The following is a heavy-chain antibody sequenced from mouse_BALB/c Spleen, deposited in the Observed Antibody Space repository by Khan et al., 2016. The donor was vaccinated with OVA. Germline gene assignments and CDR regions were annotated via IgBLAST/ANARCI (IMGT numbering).Heavy chain of an antibody. CDR2: INPKNGVT. CDR1: GYTFIEYT. Sequence: VQLQQSGPELMKPGASVKISCKTSGYTFIEYTLHWVKQSHGKSLEWIGVINPKNGVTSYNQKFKGKATLTVDKSSSTAYMEFHSLTSEDSAVYYCARDAGRYWGQGTSVTVSS. D-gene: IGHD3-3*01. V-gene: IGHV1-18*01. CDR3: ARDAGRY. J-gene: IGHJ4*01.